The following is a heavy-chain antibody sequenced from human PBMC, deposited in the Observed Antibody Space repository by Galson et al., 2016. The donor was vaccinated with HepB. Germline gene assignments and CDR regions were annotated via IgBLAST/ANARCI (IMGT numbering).Heavy chain of an antibody. CDR1: GFTVTNAW. Sequence: SLRLSCAASGFTVTNAWMTWVRQAPGKGLEWVGRIKSKTDGGGKDYGEPVKGRFTISRDDSKNSLYLQMNSLKTEDTAVYYCTTVMVYCIGGRCYSLGDSWGQGTLVTVSS. CDR2: IKSKTDGGGK. CDR3: TTVMVYCIGGRCYSLGDS. J-gene: IGHJ4*02. D-gene: IGHD2-15*01. V-gene: IGHV3-15*01.